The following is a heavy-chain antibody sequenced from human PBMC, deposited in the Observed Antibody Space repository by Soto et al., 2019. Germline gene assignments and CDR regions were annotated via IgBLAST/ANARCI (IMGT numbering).Heavy chain of an antibody. V-gene: IGHV4-34*01. CDR1: GGSFSGYY. CDR3: ARLGRGVPAAIIY. J-gene: IGHJ4*02. D-gene: IGHD2-2*01. CDR2: INHSGST. Sequence: SETLSLTCAVYGGSFSGYYWSWIRQPPGKGLEWIGEINHSGSTNYNPSLKSRVTISVDTSKNQFSLKLSSVTAADTAVYYCARLGRGVPAAIIYWGQGTLVTVSS.